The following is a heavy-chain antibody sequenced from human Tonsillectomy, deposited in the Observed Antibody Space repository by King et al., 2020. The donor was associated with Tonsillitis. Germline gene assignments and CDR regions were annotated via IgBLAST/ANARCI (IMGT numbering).Heavy chain of an antibody. Sequence: VQLVESGGGVVQPGGSLRLSCAASGFPFGLYGMHWVRQAPGKGLEWVAYIRYAGNNQKYVESVKGRFTISRDNSKNTLYLQMSSLRAEDTAIYYCAKKIPSVTGWKDDVFDMWGQGTLVTVSS. CDR1: GFPFGLYG. CDR3: AKKIPSVTGWKDDVFDM. D-gene: IGHD1-20*01. CDR2: IRYAGNNQ. J-gene: IGHJ3*02. V-gene: IGHV3-30*02.